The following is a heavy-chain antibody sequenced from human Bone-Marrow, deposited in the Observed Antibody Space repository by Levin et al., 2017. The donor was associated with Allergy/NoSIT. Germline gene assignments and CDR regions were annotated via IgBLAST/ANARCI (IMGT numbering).Heavy chain of an antibody. J-gene: IGHJ6*02. CDR2: IYYSGST. CDR3: ARRGYCTNGVCYNYGMDG. D-gene: IGHD2-8*01. V-gene: IGHV4-39*01. Sequence: RSQTLSLTCTVSGGSISSSSYYWGWIRQPPGKGLEWIGSIYYSGSTYYNPSLKSRVTISVDTSKNQFSLKLSSVTAADTAVYYCARRGYCTNGVCYNYGMDGWGQGTTVTVSS. CDR1: GGSISSSSYY.